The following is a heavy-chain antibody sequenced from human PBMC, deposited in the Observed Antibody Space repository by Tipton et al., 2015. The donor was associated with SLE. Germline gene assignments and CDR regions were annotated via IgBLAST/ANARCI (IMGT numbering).Heavy chain of an antibody. J-gene: IGHJ6*03. CDR3: ARGWFGELPQVYYYMDV. CDR2: ISWDGGST. Sequence: SLRLSCAASGFTFDDYTMHWVRQAPGKGLEWASLISWDGGSTYYADSVKGRFTISRDNSKNTLYLQMNSLRAEDTAVYYCARGWFGELPQVYYYMDVWGKGTTVTVSS. CDR1: GFTFDDYT. D-gene: IGHD3-10*01. V-gene: IGHV3-43*01.